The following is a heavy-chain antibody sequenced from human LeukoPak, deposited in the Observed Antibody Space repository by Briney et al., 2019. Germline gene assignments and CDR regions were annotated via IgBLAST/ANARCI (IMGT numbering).Heavy chain of an antibody. V-gene: IGHV1-8*03. CDR1: GGTFSSYA. D-gene: IGHD6-13*01. Sequence: GASVKVSCKASGGTFSSYAISWVRQATGQGLEWMGWMNPNSGNTGYAQKFQGRVTITRNTSISTAYMELSSLRSEDTAVYYCARGGLGYSSPFDYWGQGTLVTVSS. CDR2: MNPNSGNT. CDR3: ARGGLGYSSPFDY. J-gene: IGHJ4*02.